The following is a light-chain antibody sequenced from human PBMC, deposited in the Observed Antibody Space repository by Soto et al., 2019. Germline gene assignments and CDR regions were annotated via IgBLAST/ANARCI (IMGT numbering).Light chain of an antibody. CDR1: SSDVGGYNY. J-gene: IGLJ3*02. Sequence: QSVLTQPASVSGSPGQSITISCTGSSSDVGGYNYVSWYQHHPGKAPKLLIYNVSDRPSGVSNRFSGYKSDNTASLTISGLQAEDEADYYCNSYTSSSTLVFGGVTKLTVL. CDR3: NSYTSSSTLV. V-gene: IGLV2-14*03. CDR2: NVS.